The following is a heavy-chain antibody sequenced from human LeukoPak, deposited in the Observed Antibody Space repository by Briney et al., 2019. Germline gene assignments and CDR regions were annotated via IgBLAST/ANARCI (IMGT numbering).Heavy chain of an antibody. J-gene: IGHJ6*03. Sequence: GESLKISCKGSGYSFTSYWIGWVRQMPGKGLEWMGIIYPGDSYTRYSPSFQGQVTISADNSISAAYLQWSSLKASDTAMYYCARPRIAAAGNVYYMDVWGKGTKVTVSS. D-gene: IGHD6-13*01. V-gene: IGHV5-51*01. CDR1: GYSFTSYW. CDR2: IYPGDSYT. CDR3: ARPRIAAAGNVYYMDV.